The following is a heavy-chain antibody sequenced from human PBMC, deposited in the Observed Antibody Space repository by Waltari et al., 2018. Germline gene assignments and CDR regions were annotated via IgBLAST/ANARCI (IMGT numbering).Heavy chain of an antibody. D-gene: IGHD2-2*01. V-gene: IGHV1-24*01. J-gene: IGHJ4*02. Sequence: QVPLVQSGAAVQKPGASVTVSCKVSGYTLTELSMHWVPPATGKGLEWMGGFDPEDGETIYAQKFQGRVTMTEDTSTDTAYMELSSLRSEDTAVYYCATESEGPHGRSTSLIGVWGQGTLVTVSS. CDR1: GYTLTELS. CDR3: ATESEGPHGRSTSLIGV. CDR2: FDPEDGET.